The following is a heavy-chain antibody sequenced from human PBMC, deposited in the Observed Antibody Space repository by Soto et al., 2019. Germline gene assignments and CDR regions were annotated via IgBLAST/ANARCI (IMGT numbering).Heavy chain of an antibody. J-gene: IGHJ6*02. CDR1: GYTFTSYG. D-gene: IGHD3-3*01. Sequence: ASVKVSCKASGYTFTSYGISWVRQAPGQGLEWMGWISAYNGNTNYAQKLQGRVTMTTDTSTSTAYMELRSLRSDDTAVYYCARDPPLRFFEWLPRPYYYYGMDVWGQGPTVTVSS. CDR3: ARDPPLRFFEWLPRPYYYYGMDV. V-gene: IGHV1-18*01. CDR2: ISAYNGNT.